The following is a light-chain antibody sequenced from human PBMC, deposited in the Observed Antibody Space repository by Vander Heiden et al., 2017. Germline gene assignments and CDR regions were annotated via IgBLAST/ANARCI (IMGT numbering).Light chain of an antibody. CDR3: QRYYSYPLP. Sequence: AIRITQSPSSLSASTGDRVTITCRASQGISSYLAWYQQKPGKAPKLLIYAASTLQSGVPSRFRGSGSGTDFTLTISCLQSEDFATYYCQRYYSYPLPFGGGTKVEIK. CDR1: QGISSY. CDR2: AAS. V-gene: IGKV1-8*01. J-gene: IGKJ4*01.